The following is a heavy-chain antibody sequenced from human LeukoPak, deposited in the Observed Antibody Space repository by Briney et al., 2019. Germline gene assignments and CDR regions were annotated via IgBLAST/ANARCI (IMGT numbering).Heavy chain of an antibody. D-gene: IGHD4-23*01. CDR1: GYSINSAYY. J-gene: IGHJ4*02. CDR2: IFHGLTT. CDR3: AGMTTVIKRRRFDS. V-gene: IGHV4-38-2*01. Sequence: SETLSLSCAASGYSINSAYYWGWIRQPPGKVLEWIANIFHGLTTDYDPSLKSRVTVSLDDSKNHFSLRLTSLTAADTALYYCAGMTTVIKRRRFDSWGRGALVTVSS.